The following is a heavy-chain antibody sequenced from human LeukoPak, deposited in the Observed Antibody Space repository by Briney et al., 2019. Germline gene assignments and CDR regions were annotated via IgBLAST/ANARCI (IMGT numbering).Heavy chain of an antibody. D-gene: IGHD3-10*01. J-gene: IGHJ4*02. CDR2: ISYDGSNK. Sequence: GRSLRLSCAASGFTFSSYAMHWVRQAPGKGLEWVAVISYDGSNKYYADSVKGRFTISRDNSKNTLYLQMNSLRAEDTAVYYCAKTPTEWFGESTFDYWGQGTLVTVSS. CDR3: AKTPTEWFGESTFDY. V-gene: IGHV3-30*18. CDR1: GFTFSSYA.